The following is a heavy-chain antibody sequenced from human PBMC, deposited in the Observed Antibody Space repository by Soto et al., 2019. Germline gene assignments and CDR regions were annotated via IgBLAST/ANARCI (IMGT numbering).Heavy chain of an antibody. D-gene: IGHD2-15*01. V-gene: IGHV3-23*01. Sequence: PGGSLRLSCAASGFTFSSYAMSWVRQAPGKGLEWVSAISGSGGSTCYADSVKGRFTISRDNSKNTLYLQMNSLRAEDTAVYYCAKAGYCSGGSCYAPLNFDYWGQGTLVTVSS. CDR2: ISGSGGST. J-gene: IGHJ4*02. CDR3: AKAGYCSGGSCYAPLNFDY. CDR1: GFTFSSYA.